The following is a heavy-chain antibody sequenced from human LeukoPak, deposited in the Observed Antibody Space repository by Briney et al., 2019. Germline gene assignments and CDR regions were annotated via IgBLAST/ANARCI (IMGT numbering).Heavy chain of an antibody. CDR3: ARREVVVTATAFDAFDI. D-gene: IGHD2-21*02. CDR1: GFTFSSYW. CDR2: IKEDGSEK. Sequence: GGSLRLSCAASGFTFSSYWMSWVRQAPGKGLQWVANIKEDGSEKYYVDSVKGRFTISRDDAKNSLYLQMNSLRAEDTAVYYCARREVVVTATAFDAFDIWGQGTMVTVSS. V-gene: IGHV3-7*05. J-gene: IGHJ3*02.